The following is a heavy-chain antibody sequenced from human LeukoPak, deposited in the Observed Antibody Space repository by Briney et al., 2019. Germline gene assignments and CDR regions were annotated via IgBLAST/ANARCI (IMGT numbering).Heavy chain of an antibody. D-gene: IGHD5-18*01. J-gene: IGHJ4*02. CDR3: ARRSYDDYFDY. V-gene: IGHV4-4*09. CDR2: IYTSGST. CDR1: GGSISSYY. Sequence: SETLSLTCTVSGGSISSYYWSWIRQPPGKGLEWIGYIYTSGSTNYNPSLKSRVTISVDTSKNQFSLKLSSVTAADTAVYYCARRSYDDYFDYWGQGTLVTVSS.